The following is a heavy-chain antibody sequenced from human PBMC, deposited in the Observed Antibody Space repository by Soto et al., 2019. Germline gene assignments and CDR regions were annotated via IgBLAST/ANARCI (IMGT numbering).Heavy chain of an antibody. CDR2: IIPIFGTA. D-gene: IGHD2-15*01. Sequence: QVQLVQSGAEVKKPGSSVKVSCKASGGTFSSYAISWVRQAPGQGLEWMGGIIPIFGTANYAQKFQGRVTITADESTSTAYMELSSLRSEDTAVYYCARDRCSGGSCYSLYYYYHGMDVWGQGTTVTVSS. CDR1: GGTFSSYA. V-gene: IGHV1-69*01. J-gene: IGHJ6*02. CDR3: ARDRCSGGSCYSLYYYYHGMDV.